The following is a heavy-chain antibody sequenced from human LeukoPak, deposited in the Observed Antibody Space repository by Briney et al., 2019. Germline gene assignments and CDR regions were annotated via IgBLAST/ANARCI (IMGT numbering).Heavy chain of an antibody. V-gene: IGHV4-59*01. J-gene: IGHJ4*02. CDR1: GGSISSYY. Sequence: SETLSLTCTVSGGSISSYYWSWVRQPPGTGLEWIGYFYYSGNTNYNPSLKSRVTISGDTSKNQLSLTLTSVTAADTAVYYCARANSGWSFDYWGQGTLVTVS. CDR3: ARANSGWSFDY. D-gene: IGHD6-19*01. CDR2: FYYSGNT.